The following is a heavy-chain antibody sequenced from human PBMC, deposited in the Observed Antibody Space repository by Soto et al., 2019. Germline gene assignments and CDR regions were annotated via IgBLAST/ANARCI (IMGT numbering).Heavy chain of an antibody. D-gene: IGHD5-12*01. J-gene: IGHJ6*02. V-gene: IGHV1-8*01. CDR2: MNPNSGNT. CDR1: GYTFTSCD. CDR3: ARTFGFGYIARYYYYYGMDV. Sequence: QVQLVQSGAEVKKPGASVKVSCKASGYTFTSCDINWVRQATGQGLEWMGWMNPNSGNTGYAQKFQGRVTMTRNTSISTAYMELSSLRSEDTAVYYCARTFGFGYIARYYYYYGMDVWGQGTTVTVSS.